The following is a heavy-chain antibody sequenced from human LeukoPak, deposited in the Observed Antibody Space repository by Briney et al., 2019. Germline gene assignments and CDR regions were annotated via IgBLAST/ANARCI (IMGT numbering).Heavy chain of an antibody. CDR1: GYTFNMHS. J-gene: IGHJ4*02. CDR3: ARDPSNTSSRYPYFDS. V-gene: IGHV1-18*04. Sequence: ASVKVSCKASGYTFNMHSIIWVRQAPGQGLEWMGWISAYNGDTKYAEKFQGRVTMTTDRSTSTAYIELRSLRSDDTAVYFCARDPSNTSSRYPYFDSWGQGTLVTVSS. CDR2: ISAYNGDT. D-gene: IGHD6-13*01.